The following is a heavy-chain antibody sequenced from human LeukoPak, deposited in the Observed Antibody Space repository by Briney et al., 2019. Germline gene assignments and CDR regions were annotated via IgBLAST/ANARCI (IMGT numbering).Heavy chain of an antibody. CDR1: GFIFSGTH. J-gene: IGHJ4*02. Sequence: GGSLRLSCAASGFIFSGTHMSWVRQAPGKELEWVSAMYTGGTTYYADSVTGRFTISRDNSKNTLYLHMNSLRVEDTAVYYCAKDEATSGGGLASWGQGTLVSVSS. V-gene: IGHV3-53*01. CDR3: AKDEATSGGGLAS. CDR2: MYTGGTT. D-gene: IGHD3-16*01.